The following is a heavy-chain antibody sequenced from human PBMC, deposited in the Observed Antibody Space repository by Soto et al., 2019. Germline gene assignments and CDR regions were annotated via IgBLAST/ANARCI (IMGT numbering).Heavy chain of an antibody. J-gene: IGHJ3*02. CDR3: AKGILVKPPGTRAFDI. CDR2: IGGSGST. CDR1: GFTFSSYA. D-gene: IGHD6-13*01. V-gene: IGHV3-23*01. Sequence: EVQLLESGGGLVQPGGSLRLSCAASGFTFSSYAMSWVRQAPGKRLEWVSTIGGSGSTYYADSVKGRFTISRDNSNNALYLQMNSLRAGDTAVYYCAKGILVKPPGTRAFDIWGQGTMVIVSS.